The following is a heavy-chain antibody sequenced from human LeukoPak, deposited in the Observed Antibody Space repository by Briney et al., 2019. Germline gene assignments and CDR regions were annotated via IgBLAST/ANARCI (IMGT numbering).Heavy chain of an antibody. CDR3: ARLGPNDYDSSGYYRDY. J-gene: IGHJ4*02. D-gene: IGHD3-22*01. Sequence: GGSLRLSCAASGFTFSSYAMSWVRQAPGKGLVWVSRINSDGSSTSYADSVKGRFTIYRDNAKNTLYLQMNSLRAEDTAVYYCARLGPNDYDSSGYYRDYWGQGTLVTVSS. V-gene: IGHV3-74*01. CDR2: INSDGSST. CDR1: GFTFSSYA.